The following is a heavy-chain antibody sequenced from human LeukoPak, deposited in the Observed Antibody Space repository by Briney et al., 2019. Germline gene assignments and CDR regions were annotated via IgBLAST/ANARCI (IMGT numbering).Heavy chain of an antibody. V-gene: IGHV1-2*04. CDR1: GGTFSSYA. CDR3: ARGRPNDAFDI. CDR2: INPNSGGT. Sequence: ASVKVSCKASGGTFSSYAISWVRQAPGQGLEWMGWINPNSGGTNYAQKFQGWVTMTRDTSISTAYMELSRLRSDDTAVYYCARGRPNDAFDIWGQGTMVTVSS. J-gene: IGHJ3*02.